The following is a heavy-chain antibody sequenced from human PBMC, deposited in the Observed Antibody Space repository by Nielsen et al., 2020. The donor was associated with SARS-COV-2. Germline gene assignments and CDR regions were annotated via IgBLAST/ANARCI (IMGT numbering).Heavy chain of an antibody. J-gene: IGHJ4*02. CDR1: GFTFSSYG. CDR3: AREGSDY. CDR2: ISYDGSNK. V-gene: IGHV3-30*03. Sequence: GESLKISCAASGFTFSSYGMHWVRQAPGKGLEWVAVISYDGSNKYYADSVKGRFTISRDNSKNTLYLQMNSLRAEDTAVYYCAREGSDYWGQGTLVTVSS.